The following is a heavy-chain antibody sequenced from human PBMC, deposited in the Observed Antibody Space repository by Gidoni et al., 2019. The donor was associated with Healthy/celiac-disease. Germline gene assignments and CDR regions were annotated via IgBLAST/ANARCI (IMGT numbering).Heavy chain of an antibody. V-gene: IGHV3-64*01. CDR3: ARDRWELPTNWFDP. CDR1: GFPLSSYA. J-gene: IGHJ5*02. Sequence: EVQLVESGGGLVRPGGSLRLSCAASGFPLSSYAKHWVRQAPGKGLEYVSAVSSNGGRTYYANSVKGRFTISRDNSKNTLYLQMGSLGAEDMAVYYCARDRWELPTNWFDPWGQGTLVTVSS. CDR2: VSSNGGRT. D-gene: IGHD1-26*01.